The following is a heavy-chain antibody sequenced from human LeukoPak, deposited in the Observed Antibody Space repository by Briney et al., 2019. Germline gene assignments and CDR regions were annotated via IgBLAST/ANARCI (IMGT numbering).Heavy chain of an antibody. CDR3: ARDGGYRNFDY. CDR2: INTDGSST. Sequence: GGSLRLSCAASGFTFSNYWMHWVRQAPGKGLVWVSRINTDGSSTDYADSVKGRFTISRDNAKNSLYLQMNSLRAEDTAVYSCARDGGYRNFDYWGQGTLVTVSS. V-gene: IGHV3-74*01. CDR1: GFTFSNYW. J-gene: IGHJ4*02. D-gene: IGHD6-13*01.